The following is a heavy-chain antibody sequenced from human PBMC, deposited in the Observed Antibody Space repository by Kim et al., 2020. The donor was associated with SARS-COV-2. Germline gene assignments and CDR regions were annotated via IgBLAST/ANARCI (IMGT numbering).Heavy chain of an antibody. Sequence: GGSLRLSCAASGFTFSRYWMHWVRQAPGKGLVWVARINSDGSRISYADSVKGRFTISRDSAKNTLFLQMNTLRGEDTAVYYCARENYYGMDAWGQGCTVT. CDR1: GFTFSRYW. CDR2: INSDGSRI. J-gene: IGHJ6*02. V-gene: IGHV3-74*01. CDR3: ARENYYGMDA.